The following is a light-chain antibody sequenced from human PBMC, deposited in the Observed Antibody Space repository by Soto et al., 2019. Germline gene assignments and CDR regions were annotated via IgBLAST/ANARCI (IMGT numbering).Light chain of an antibody. CDR3: QQHGTSPIT. J-gene: IGKJ5*01. CDR1: QSVSSN. V-gene: IGKV3-20*01. Sequence: ELVMSQSPDTLSVSPGERATLSCRASQSVSSNLAWYQQKPGQAPRFLIYAASTRATGVPARFSGSGSGTDFTLTISRLEPEDFAVYYCQQHGTSPITFGQGTRLEIK. CDR2: AAS.